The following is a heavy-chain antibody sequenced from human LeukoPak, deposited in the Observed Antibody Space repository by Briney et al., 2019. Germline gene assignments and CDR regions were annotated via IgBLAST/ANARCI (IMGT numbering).Heavy chain of an antibody. J-gene: IGHJ4*02. Sequence: SETLSLTCAVYGGSFSGYYWSWIRQPPGKGLEWIGEINHSGSTNYNPSLKSRVTISVDTSKNQFSLKLSSVTAADTAVYYCAGGYCSGGSCYSAQVYFDYWGQGTLVTVSS. CDR2: INHSGST. CDR1: GGSFSGYY. CDR3: AGGYCSGGSCYSAQVYFDY. V-gene: IGHV4-34*01. D-gene: IGHD2-15*01.